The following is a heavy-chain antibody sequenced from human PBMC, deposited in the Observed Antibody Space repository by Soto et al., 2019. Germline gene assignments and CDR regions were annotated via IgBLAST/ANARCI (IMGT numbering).Heavy chain of an antibody. Sequence: PGGSLRLSCAASGFAFSNAWMNWVRQAPGKGLEWVGRIKSKTDGGTTDYAAPVKGRFTISRDDSKNTLYLQMNSLKTEDTAVYYCTTDRSVVYAFDIWGQGTMVTVSS. CDR2: IKSKTDGGTT. D-gene: IGHD1-26*01. CDR3: TTDRSVVYAFDI. V-gene: IGHV3-15*07. J-gene: IGHJ3*02. CDR1: GFAFSNAW.